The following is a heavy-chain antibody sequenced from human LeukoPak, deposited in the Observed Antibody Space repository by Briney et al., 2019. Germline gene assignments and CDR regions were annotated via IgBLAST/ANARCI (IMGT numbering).Heavy chain of an antibody. CDR1: GITFSRYG. CDR2: IRYDGSIK. Sequence: GGSLRLSCAASGITFSRYGMHWVRQAPGKGLEWVTFIRYDGSIKYYADSVKGRFTMSRDNSKNMLFLQMNSLRAEDTAVYYCAKDGRDYFVSGSHYRGVPALDYRGQGTLVTVSS. D-gene: IGHD3-10*01. CDR3: AKDGRDYFVSGSHYRGVPALDY. J-gene: IGHJ4*02. V-gene: IGHV3-30*02.